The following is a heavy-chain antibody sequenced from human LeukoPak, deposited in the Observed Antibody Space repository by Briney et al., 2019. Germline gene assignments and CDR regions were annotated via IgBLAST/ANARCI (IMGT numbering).Heavy chain of an antibody. CDR2: IRPDANDG. CDR3: AKRGVVIRVILVGFHKEAYYFDS. J-gene: IGHJ4*02. D-gene: IGHD3-22*01. V-gene: IGHV3-7*03. CDR1: GFTFSHYW. Sequence: GESLRLSCAASGFTFSHYWMTWVRQAPGKGLEWVAIIRPDANDGSYVDSVKGRFTISRDNAKNSLYLQVHSLRAEDTAVYFCAKRGVVIRVILVGFHKEAYYFDSWGQGALVTVSS.